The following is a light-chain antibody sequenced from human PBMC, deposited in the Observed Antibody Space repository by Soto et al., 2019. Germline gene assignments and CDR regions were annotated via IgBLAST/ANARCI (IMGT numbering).Light chain of an antibody. CDR2: DNN. CDR1: SSNIGNNY. CDR3: GTWDSCLSAGQV. Sequence: QSVLTQPPSVSAAPGQKVTISCSGSSSNIGNNYVSWYQQLPGTAPKLLIYDNNKRPSGIPDRFTGSKSGTSATLGITGLQTGDEADYYCGTWDSCLSAGQVFGTGTKVTVL. V-gene: IGLV1-51*01. J-gene: IGLJ1*01.